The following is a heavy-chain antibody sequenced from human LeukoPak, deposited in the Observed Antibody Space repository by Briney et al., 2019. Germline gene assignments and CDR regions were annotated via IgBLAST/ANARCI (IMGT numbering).Heavy chain of an antibody. Sequence: GGSLRLSCAASGFTFSSYWMSWVHQAPGKGLEWVANIKQDGSEKYYVDSVKGRFTISRDNAKNSLYLQMNSLRAEDTAVYYCARDSSSWIYYYYYYMDVWGKGTTVTVSS. CDR3: ARDSSSWIYYYYYYMDV. D-gene: IGHD6-13*01. V-gene: IGHV3-7*01. CDR2: IKQDGSEK. J-gene: IGHJ6*03. CDR1: GFTFSSYW.